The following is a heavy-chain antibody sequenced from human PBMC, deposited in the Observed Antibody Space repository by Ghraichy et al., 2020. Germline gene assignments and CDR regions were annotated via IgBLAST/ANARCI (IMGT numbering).Heavy chain of an antibody. Sequence: SQTLSLTCTVSGGSVSSGSYYWSWIRQPPGKGLEWIGYIYYSGSTNYNPSLKSRVTISVDTSKNQFSLKLSSVTAADTAVYYCAGAGEVVKSGDYWGQGTLVTVSS. CDR2: IYYSGST. CDR3: AGAGEVVKSGDY. CDR1: GGSVSSGSYY. J-gene: IGHJ4*02. D-gene: IGHD3-22*01. V-gene: IGHV4-61*01.